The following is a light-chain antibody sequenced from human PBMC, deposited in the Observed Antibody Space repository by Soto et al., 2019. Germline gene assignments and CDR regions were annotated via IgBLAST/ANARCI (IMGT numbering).Light chain of an antibody. CDR2: SNN. CDR1: SSNIGSNT. CDR3: AEWDDSLNGRDVV. Sequence: QSVLTQPPSASGTPGQRVTISCSGSSSNIGSNTVNWYQQLPGTAPKLLIYSNNQRPSGGPDRFSGSKSGTSASLAISGLQSEDEADYYCAEWDDSLNGRDVVFGGGTKLTVL. V-gene: IGLV1-44*01. J-gene: IGLJ2*01.